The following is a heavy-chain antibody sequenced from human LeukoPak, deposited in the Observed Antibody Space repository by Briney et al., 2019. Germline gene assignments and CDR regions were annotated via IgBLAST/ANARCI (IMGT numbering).Heavy chain of an antibody. CDR1: GYTFTSYD. Sequence: ASVKVSCKASGYTFTSYDINWVRQATGQGLEWMGWMNPNSGNTGYAQKFQGRVTMTRNTSISTAYMELSSLRSEDTAVYYCARNYSSGWYGFWYYYYYGMDVWGQGTLVTVSS. J-gene: IGHJ6*02. CDR2: MNPNSGNT. CDR3: ARNYSSGWYGFWYYYYYGMDV. D-gene: IGHD6-19*01. V-gene: IGHV1-8*01.